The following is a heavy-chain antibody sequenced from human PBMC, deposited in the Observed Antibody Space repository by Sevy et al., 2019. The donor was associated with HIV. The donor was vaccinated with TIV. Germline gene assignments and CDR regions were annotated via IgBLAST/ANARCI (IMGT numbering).Heavy chain of an antibody. Sequence: ASVKVSCKASGGTFSNYAISWVRQAPGQGLEWMGGFIPMFDTANSAQKFQGRVTLTADGSTSTAYMELSSLRSEDTETPAEELQGRSTLTAAGSTSRAYMGRGSLGFEDTAVYYCASSYYESSGYSPLYYYGMDVWGQGTTVTVSS. CDR1: GGTFSNYA. CDR2: FIPMFDTA. CDR3: ELQGRSTLTAAGSTSRAYMGRGSLGFEDTAVYYCASSYYESSGYSPLYYYGMDV. V-gene: IGHV1-69*13. J-gene: IGHJ6*02. D-gene: IGHD3-10*01.